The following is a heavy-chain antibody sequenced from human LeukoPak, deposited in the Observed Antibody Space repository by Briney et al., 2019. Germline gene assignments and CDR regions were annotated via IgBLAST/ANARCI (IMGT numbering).Heavy chain of an antibody. J-gene: IGHJ5*02. CDR1: GYTFTSYG. Sequence: ASVKVSCKASGYTFTSYGISWVRQAPGQGLEWMGWISAYNGNTNYAQKLQGRVTMTTDTSPRTAHMELSSLRSAHTAVYYIARDAVTAHNRFDPWGQGTLVTVSS. D-gene: IGHD4-17*01. CDR3: ARDAVTAHNRFDP. CDR2: ISAYNGNT. V-gene: IGHV1-18*01.